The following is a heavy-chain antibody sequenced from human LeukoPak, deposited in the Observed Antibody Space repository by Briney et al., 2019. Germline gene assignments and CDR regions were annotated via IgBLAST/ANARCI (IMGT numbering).Heavy chain of an antibody. V-gene: IGHV3-15*01. CDR3: TRTYYDFWSGYSDY. J-gene: IGHJ4*02. Sequence: GGSLRLSCAASGFTFSNAWMSWVRQAPGEGLEWVGRIKSKTDGGTTDYAAPVKERFTISRDDSKNTLYLQMNSLKTEDTGVYYCTRTYYDFWSGYSDYWGQGTLVTVSS. CDR1: GFTFSNAW. CDR2: IKSKTDGGTT. D-gene: IGHD3-3*01.